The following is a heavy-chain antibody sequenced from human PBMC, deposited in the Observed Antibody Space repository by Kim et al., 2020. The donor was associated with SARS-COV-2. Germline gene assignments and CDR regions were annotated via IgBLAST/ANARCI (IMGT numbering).Heavy chain of an antibody. Sequence: GGSLRLSCAASGFTLSNYWMNWVRQAPGKGLEWVANIKEDGSEKHYVDSVKGRFTISRDNARNSLYLQMNSLRAEDTAVYYCARAPGYSSARRWFDPWGQGTLVTVSS. D-gene: IGHD6-19*01. J-gene: IGHJ5*02. CDR2: IKEDGSEK. CDR1: GFTLSNYW. CDR3: ARAPGYSSARRWFDP. V-gene: IGHV3-7*01.